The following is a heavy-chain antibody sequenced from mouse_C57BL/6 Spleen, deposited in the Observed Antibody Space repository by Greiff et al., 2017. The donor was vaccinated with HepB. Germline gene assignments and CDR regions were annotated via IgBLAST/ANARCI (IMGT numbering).Heavy chain of an antibody. CDR3: ARDLLLYGSSPNWYFDV. V-gene: IGHV3-6*01. J-gene: IGHJ1*03. Sequence: ESGPGLVKPSQSLSLTCSVTGYSITSGYYWNWIRQFPGNKLEWMGYISYDGSNNYNPSLKNRISITRDTSKNQFFLKLNSVTTEDTATYYCARDLLLYGSSPNWYFDVWGTGTTVTVSS. CDR2: ISYDGSN. D-gene: IGHD1-1*01. CDR1: GYSITSGYY.